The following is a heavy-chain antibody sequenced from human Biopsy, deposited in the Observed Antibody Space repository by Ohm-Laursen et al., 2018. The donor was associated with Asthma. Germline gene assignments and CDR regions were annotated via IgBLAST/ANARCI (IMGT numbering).Heavy chain of an antibody. J-gene: IGHJ4*02. V-gene: IGHV4-61*01. CDR1: GGSVSSDKYY. Sequence: TLSLTCSVSGGSVSSDKYYWSWIRQPPGKGLEWIAYIFYSGATNYNPALKSRVAQSIDTSKSQFSLRLNSLSAADTAVYYCARGTIVAGTDYWGRGTLVTVSS. D-gene: IGHD5-12*01. CDR2: IFYSGAT. CDR3: ARGTIVAGTDY.